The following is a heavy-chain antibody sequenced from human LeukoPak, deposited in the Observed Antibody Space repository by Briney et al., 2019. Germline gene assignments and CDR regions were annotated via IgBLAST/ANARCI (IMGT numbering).Heavy chain of an antibody. CDR2: IYYSGST. CDR1: GGSISSYY. D-gene: IGHD5-24*01. Sequence: SETLSLTCTVSGGSISSYYWSWIRQPPGKGLEWIGYIYYSGSTNYNPSLKSRVTISVDTSKNQFSLKLSSVTAADTAVYYCARDRGRDGYNYFGVDYWGQGTLVTVSS. V-gene: IGHV4-59*12. CDR3: ARDRGRDGYNYFGVDY. J-gene: IGHJ4*02.